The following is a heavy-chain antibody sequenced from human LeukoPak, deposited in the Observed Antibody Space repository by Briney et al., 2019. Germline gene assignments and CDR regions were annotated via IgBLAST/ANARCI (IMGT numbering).Heavy chain of an antibody. J-gene: IGHJ4*02. V-gene: IGHV4-38-2*02. Sequence: PSETLSLTCTVSGYSISSGYYWGWIRQPPGKGLEWIGSIYHSGSTNYNPSLKSRVTMSVDTSKNQFSLKLSSVTAADTAVYYCARGYGPWGQGTLVTVSS. CDR1: GYSISSGYY. CDR3: ARGYGP. CDR2: IYHSGST. D-gene: IGHD4-17*01.